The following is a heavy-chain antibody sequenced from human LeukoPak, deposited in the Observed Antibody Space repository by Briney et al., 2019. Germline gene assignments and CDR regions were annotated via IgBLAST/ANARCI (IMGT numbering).Heavy chain of an antibody. CDR2: INHSGST. J-gene: IGHJ4*02. D-gene: IGHD3-22*01. CDR1: GGSFSGYY. CDR3: ARSGGYSRYYYDSSGYWRNTQGFDY. V-gene: IGHV4-34*01. Sequence: KPSETLSLTCAVYGGSFSGYYWSWIRQPPGKGLEWIGEINHSGSTNYNPSLKSRVTISVDTSKNQFSLKLSSVTAADTAVYYCARSGGYSRYYYDSSGYWRNTQGFDYWGQGTLVTVSS.